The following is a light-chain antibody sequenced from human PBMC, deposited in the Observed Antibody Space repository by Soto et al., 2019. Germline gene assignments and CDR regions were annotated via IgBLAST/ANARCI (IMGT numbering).Light chain of an antibody. V-gene: IGKV1-12*01. J-gene: IGKJ1*01. Sequence: DIQMTQSPSSVSASVGDSVIITCRASQGVSDWVAWYQQKPGEAPKLLIYGSSSLLSGVPSRFSGARSGTDFTLTISSPQPEDFATYYCQLANSYPWTFGQGTKVEIE. CDR2: GSS. CDR1: QGVSDW. CDR3: QLANSYPWT.